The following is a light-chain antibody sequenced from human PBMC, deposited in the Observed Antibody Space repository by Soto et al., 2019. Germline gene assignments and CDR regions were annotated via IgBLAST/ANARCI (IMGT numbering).Light chain of an antibody. CDR3: QQYGSFGYT. CDR1: QSVSSSY. J-gene: IGKJ2*01. Sequence: EIVLTQSPGTLSLSPGERATLSCRASQSVSSSYLAWYQQKPGQAPRLLIYGASSRATGIPDRFSGSGSGTDFTLTISRLEPEDFAVYYCQQYGSFGYTFGQGTKVEIK. V-gene: IGKV3-20*01. CDR2: GAS.